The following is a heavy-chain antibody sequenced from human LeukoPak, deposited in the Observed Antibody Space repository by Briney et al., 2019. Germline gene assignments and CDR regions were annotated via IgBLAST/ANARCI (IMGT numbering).Heavy chain of an antibody. J-gene: IGHJ4*02. V-gene: IGHV7-4-1*02. CDR3: ARDRRQQLVRGDFDY. CDR1: GYTFTSYA. Sequence: ASVKVSCKASGYTFTSYAMNWVRQAPGQGLEWMGWINTNTGNPTYAQGFIGRFVFSLDTSVSTAYLQISSLKAEDTAVYYCARDRRQQLVRGDFDYWGQGTLVTVPS. D-gene: IGHD6-13*01. CDR2: INTNTGNP.